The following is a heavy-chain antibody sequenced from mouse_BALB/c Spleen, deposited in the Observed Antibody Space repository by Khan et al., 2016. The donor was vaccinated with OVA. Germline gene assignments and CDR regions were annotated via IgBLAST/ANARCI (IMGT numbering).Heavy chain of an antibody. CDR2: IWGDGST. CDR3: ASAYYANYREAMDY. Sequence: VQLKESGPGLVAPSQSLSITCTVSGFSLTGYGVNWVRQPPGKGLEWLGMIWGDGSTDYNSALKSRLSITKDNSKSQVFLKMNSLQTDDTARYYCASAYYANYREAMDYWGQGNSVTVSS. D-gene: IGHD2-10*01. CDR1: GFSLTGYG. V-gene: IGHV2-6-7*01. J-gene: IGHJ4*01.